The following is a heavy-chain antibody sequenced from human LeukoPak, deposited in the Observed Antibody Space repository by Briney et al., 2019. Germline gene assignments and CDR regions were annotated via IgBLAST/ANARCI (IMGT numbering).Heavy chain of an antibody. Sequence: ASVKVSCKTSGYMFTRYDINWVRQAPGQGLEWMGWMNPHSGNTGYAQAFEGRVTMTRNTSINTAYMELSSLASDDTAVYYCARVVRGLGWFDFWGQGTLVIVSS. CDR1: GYMFTRYD. D-gene: IGHD3-10*01. CDR2: MNPHSGNT. J-gene: IGHJ5*01. CDR3: ARVVRGLGWFDF. V-gene: IGHV1-8*01.